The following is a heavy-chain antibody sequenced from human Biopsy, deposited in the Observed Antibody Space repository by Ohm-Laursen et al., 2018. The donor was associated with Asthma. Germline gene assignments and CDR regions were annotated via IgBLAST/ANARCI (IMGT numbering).Heavy chain of an antibody. Sequence: ASVKVSCKVSGDTLTERSIHWVRQAPGKGLEWMGGFDSEDGEASYAQKFKGRVTLTENPSTDTVYMEVSSLRSDDTAVYYCATHRWNPQKDYDYWGQGSLVTVTS. V-gene: IGHV1-24*01. J-gene: IGHJ4*02. CDR2: FDSEDGEA. CDR3: ATHRWNPQKDYDY. CDR1: GDTLTERS. D-gene: IGHD1-1*01.